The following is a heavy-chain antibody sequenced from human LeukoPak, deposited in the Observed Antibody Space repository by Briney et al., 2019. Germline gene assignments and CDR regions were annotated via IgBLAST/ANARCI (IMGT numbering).Heavy chain of an antibody. CDR1: GFTFSSYG. CDR3: ARSYSICMDV. CDR2: VAGSFNST. D-gene: IGHD2-21*01. J-gene: IGHJ6*04. Sequence: PGGSLRLSCAASGFTFSSYGMSWVRQAPGKGLEWISAVAGSFNSTYYADSVRGRFTISRDNSKTTLYLQMNSLRAEDTAVYYRARSYSICMDVWGRGTTVTISS. V-gene: IGHV3-23*01.